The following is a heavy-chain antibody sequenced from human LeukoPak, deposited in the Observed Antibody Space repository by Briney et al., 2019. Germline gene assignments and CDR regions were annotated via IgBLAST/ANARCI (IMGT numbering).Heavy chain of an antibody. CDR3: VRHESYCSGGTCYSRGYFNY. CDR2: VYYRGST. D-gene: IGHD2-15*01. V-gene: IGHV4-59*08. Sequence: SETLSLTCTVSGGXISNYYCSWIRQPPGKGLEWLGHVYYRGSTNYSPSLKSRVILSVDTSKNQFSLTLSSVTAADTAVYYCVRHESYCSGGTCYSRGYFNYWGQGTLVTVSS. J-gene: IGHJ4*02. CDR1: GGXISNYY.